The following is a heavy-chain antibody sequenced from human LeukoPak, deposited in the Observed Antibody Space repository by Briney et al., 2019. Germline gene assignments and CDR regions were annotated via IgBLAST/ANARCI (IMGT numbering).Heavy chain of an antibody. V-gene: IGHV4-34*01. CDR3: ARGKRIGGYSYGSTPFDY. CDR1: GVSFSGYY. Sequence: SETLSLTCAVYGVSFSGYYWSWIRQPPGKGLEWIGEINHSGSTNYNPSLKSRVTISVDTSKNQLSLKLSSVTAADTAVYYCARGKRIGGYSYGSTPFDYWGQGTLVTVSS. CDR2: INHSGST. J-gene: IGHJ4*02. D-gene: IGHD5-18*01.